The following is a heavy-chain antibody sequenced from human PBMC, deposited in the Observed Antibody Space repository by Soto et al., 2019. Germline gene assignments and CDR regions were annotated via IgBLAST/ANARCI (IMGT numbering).Heavy chain of an antibody. V-gene: IGHV3-33*08. J-gene: IGHJ6*02. Sequence: PGGSLRLSCAASGFTVSSYYMSWVRQAPGKGLEWVAVIWYDGSNKYYADSVKGRFTISRDNSKNTLYLQMNSLRAEDTAVYYCANYDILGYYGMDVWGQGTTVTVSS. CDR3: ANYDILGYYGMDV. CDR2: IWYDGSNK. CDR1: GFTVSSYY. D-gene: IGHD3-9*01.